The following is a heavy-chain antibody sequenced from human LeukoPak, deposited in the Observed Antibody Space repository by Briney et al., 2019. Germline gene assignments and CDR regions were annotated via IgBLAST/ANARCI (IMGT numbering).Heavy chain of an antibody. CDR2: ITFSSSTM. CDR1: GFTFSSYA. V-gene: IGHV3-48*04. Sequence: GGSLRLSCAASGFTFSSYAMSWVRQAPGKGLEWVSYITFSSSTMYYADSVKGRFTISRDNAKNSLYLQMNSLRAEDTAVYYCAREHSDSSGYEIDYFDYWGQGTLVTVSS. CDR3: AREHSDSSGYEIDYFDY. D-gene: IGHD3-22*01. J-gene: IGHJ4*02.